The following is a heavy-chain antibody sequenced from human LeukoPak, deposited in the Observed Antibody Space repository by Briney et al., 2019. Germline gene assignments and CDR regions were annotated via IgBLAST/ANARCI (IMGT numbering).Heavy chain of an antibody. CDR2: INHSGST. CDR3: ARTPNLPERVSGLLDY. CDR1: GGSFSGYY. J-gene: IGHJ4*02. V-gene: IGHV4-34*01. Sequence: SETLSLTCAVYGGSFSGYYWSWIRQPPGKGLEWIGEINHSGSTNYNPSLKSRVTISVDTSKNQFSLKLSSVTAADTAVYYCARTPNLPERVSGLLDYWGQGTLVTVS. D-gene: IGHD3-22*01.